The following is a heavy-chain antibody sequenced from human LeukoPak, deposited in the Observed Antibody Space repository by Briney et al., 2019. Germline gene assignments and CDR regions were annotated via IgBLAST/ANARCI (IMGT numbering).Heavy chain of an antibody. CDR2: INPNSGGT. CDR1: GYTFTGYY. CDR3: ARELRAAVAGIDY. J-gene: IGHJ4*02. D-gene: IGHD6-19*01. Sequence: GASVKVSCKASGYTFTGYYMHWVRQAPGQVLDWMGWINPNSGGTNYAQKFQGRVTMTRDTSISTAYMEQSRLRSDDTAVYYCARELRAAVAGIDYWGQGTLVTVSS. V-gene: IGHV1-2*02.